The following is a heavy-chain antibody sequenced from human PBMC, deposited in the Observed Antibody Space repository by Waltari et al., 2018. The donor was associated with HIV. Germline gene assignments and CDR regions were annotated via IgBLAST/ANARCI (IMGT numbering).Heavy chain of an antibody. CDR3: AREGWDYDILTGPLDY. V-gene: IGHV1-2*02. D-gene: IGHD3-9*01. CDR2: INPNSGGT. CDR1: GYTFTGYY. J-gene: IGHJ4*02. Sequence: QVQLVQSGAEVKKPGASVKVSCKASGYTFTGYYMHWVRQAPGQGLEWMGGINPNSGGTNYAQKFQGRVTMTRDTSISTAYMELSRLRSDDTAVYYCAREGWDYDILTGPLDYWGQGTLVTVSS.